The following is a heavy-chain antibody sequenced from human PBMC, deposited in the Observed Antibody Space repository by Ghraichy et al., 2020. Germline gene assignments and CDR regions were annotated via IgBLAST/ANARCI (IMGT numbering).Heavy chain of an antibody. D-gene: IGHD6-6*01. CDR3: ARDAHNFEYSSFGIPFFDY. V-gene: IGHV3-7*01. J-gene: IGHJ4*02. CDR1: GFTFSSYW. CDR2: IHQDGSEK. Sequence: GGSLRLSCAASGFTFSSYWMSWVRQAPGKGLEWVTNIHQDGSEKYYVDSVRGRFTISRDNAKNSLYLQMNSLRAEDTALYYCARDAHNFEYSSFGIPFFDYWGQGTLVTVSS.